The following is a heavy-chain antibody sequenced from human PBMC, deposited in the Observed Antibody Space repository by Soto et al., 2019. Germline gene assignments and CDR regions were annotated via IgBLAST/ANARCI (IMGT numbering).Heavy chain of an antibody. J-gene: IGHJ5*02. D-gene: IGHD6-13*01. CDR1: GGSISSGGYY. CDR3: AGACPPSSPPWINWFDP. Sequence: SETLSLPCTVSGGSISSGGYYWSWIRQHPGKGLEWIGYIYYSGSTYYNPSLKSRVTISVDTSKTQFTLKLSSVTAADTAVYYCAGACPPSSPPWINWFDPWGQGTLVTVSS. CDR2: IYYSGST. V-gene: IGHV4-31*03.